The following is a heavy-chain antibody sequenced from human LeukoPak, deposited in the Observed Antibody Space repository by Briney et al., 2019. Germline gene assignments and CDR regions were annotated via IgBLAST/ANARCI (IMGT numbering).Heavy chain of an antibody. CDR1: GGTFSNYA. J-gene: IGHJ4*02. Sequence: ASVKVSCKASGGTFSNYAISWVRQAPGQGLEWMGEIIPIFGTANYAQKFQGRVTITADKSTSTAYMELSSLRSEDTAVYHCAREGYYDSSGYYCDYWGQGTLVTVSS. D-gene: IGHD3-22*01. V-gene: IGHV1-69*06. CDR2: IIPIFGTA. CDR3: AREGYYDSSGYYCDY.